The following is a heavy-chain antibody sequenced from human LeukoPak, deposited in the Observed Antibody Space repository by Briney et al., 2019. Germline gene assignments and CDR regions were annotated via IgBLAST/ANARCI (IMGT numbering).Heavy chain of an antibody. Sequence: GASVKVSCKASSYSFITYGISWVRQAPGQGLEWMGWISTYNGNTNYAQKFQGRVTMTTDTSTRTAYMELRSLRSDDTAVYYCARGWIEMPTVYFDYWGQGTLVSVPS. D-gene: IGHD5-24*01. CDR3: ARGWIEMPTVYFDY. CDR1: SYSFITYG. J-gene: IGHJ4*02. V-gene: IGHV1-18*01. CDR2: ISTYNGNT.